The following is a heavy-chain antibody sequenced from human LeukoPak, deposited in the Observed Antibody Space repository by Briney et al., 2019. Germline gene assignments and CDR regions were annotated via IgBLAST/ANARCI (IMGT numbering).Heavy chain of an antibody. D-gene: IGHD2-2*01. CDR1: GFTFSSYA. CDR3: ARDFSGYCSSTSCYSYFDY. V-gene: IGHV3-30-3*01. CDR2: ISYDGSNK. J-gene: IGHJ4*02. Sequence: GGSLRLSCAASGFTFSSYAMHWVRQAPGKGLEWVAVISYDGSNKYYADSVKGRFTISRDNSKNTLYLQMNSLRAEDTAVYYCARDFSGYCSSTSCYSYFDYWGQGTLVTVSS.